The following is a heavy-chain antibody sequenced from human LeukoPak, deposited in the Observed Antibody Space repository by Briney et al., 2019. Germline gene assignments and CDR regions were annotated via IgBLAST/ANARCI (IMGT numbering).Heavy chain of an antibody. V-gene: IGHV4-61*02. CDR2: IYTSGST. D-gene: IGHD3-22*01. J-gene: IGHJ4*02. Sequence: SQTLFLTYTVSGGSISSGSYYWSWIRQPAGKGLEWIGRIYTSGSTNYNPSLKSRVTMSVDTSKNQFSLRLSSVTAADTAVYYCAREFHQYYYDSSGYYYVDYWGQGTLVTVSS. CDR3: AREFHQYYYDSSGYYYVDY. CDR1: GGSISSGSYY.